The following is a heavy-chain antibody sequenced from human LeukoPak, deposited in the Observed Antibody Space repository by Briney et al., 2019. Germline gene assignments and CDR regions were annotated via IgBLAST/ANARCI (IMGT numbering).Heavy chain of an antibody. D-gene: IGHD5-24*01. CDR2: ISFDGSNK. J-gene: IGHJ3*02. CDR1: GFTFSSYG. V-gene: IGHV3-30*18. CDR3: AKDGGDGYSSAGFDI. Sequence: GGSLRLSCAASGFTFSSYGMHWVRQAPGKGLEWVAIISFDGSNKYYADSVKGRFTISRDNSKNTLYLQMNSLRAEDTAVYYCAKDGGDGYSSAGFDIWGQGTVVTVSS.